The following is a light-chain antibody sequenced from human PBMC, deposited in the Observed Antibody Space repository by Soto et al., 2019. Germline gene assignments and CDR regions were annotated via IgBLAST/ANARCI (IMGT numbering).Light chain of an antibody. CDR2: AAS. CDR3: QQSYSTPRT. Sequence: DIHMSQSPSTLPASVGDRVTITCRASQSISSYLNWYQQKPGKAPKLLIYAASSLQSGVPSRFSGSGSGTDFTLTISSLQPEDFATYYCQQSYSTPRTFGQGTKVDVK. CDR1: QSISSY. J-gene: IGKJ1*01. V-gene: IGKV1-39*01.